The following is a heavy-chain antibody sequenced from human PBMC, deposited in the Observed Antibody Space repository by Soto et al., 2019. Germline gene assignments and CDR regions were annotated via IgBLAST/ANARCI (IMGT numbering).Heavy chain of an antibody. CDR2: IDPSDSQT. J-gene: IGHJ4*02. CDR3: ARQIYDSDTGPNFQYYFDS. V-gene: IGHV5-10-1*01. D-gene: IGHD3-22*01. CDR1: AYEFTTKW. Sequence: PGESLKISCQDSAYEFTTKWITWVRQKPGKGLEWMGRIDPSDSQTYYSPSFRGHVTISVTKSITTVFLQWSSLRASDTAMYYCARQIYDSDTGPNFQYYFDSWGQGTPVTVSS.